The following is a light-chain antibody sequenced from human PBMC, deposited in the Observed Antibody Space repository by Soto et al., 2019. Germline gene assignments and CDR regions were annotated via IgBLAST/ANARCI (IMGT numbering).Light chain of an antibody. Sequence: EVVLTQSPGTLSLSPGDRATLSCRASQSVSRNYLAWHQQKPGQTPRLLIFGASNRAADIPARFSASGSGTDFTLTISGLEPDDFAVYYCQQYDFLPLTFGGGTRL. J-gene: IGKJ4*01. CDR1: QSVSRNY. CDR3: QQYDFLPLT. V-gene: IGKV3-20*01. CDR2: GAS.